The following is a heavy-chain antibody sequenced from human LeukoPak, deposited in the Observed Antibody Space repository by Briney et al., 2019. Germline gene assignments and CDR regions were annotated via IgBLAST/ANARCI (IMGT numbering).Heavy chain of an antibody. CDR2: INDSGSA. CDR3: ARYYYASGHDQ. Sequence: KPSETLSLTCTVSGVSISSHYWSWLRQPPGKGLEWIGYINDSGSANYNPSLKSRVTMSVDTSTNQFSLRLSSVTAADTAVYYCARYYYASGHDQWGQGTLVTVSS. CDR1: GVSISSHY. J-gene: IGHJ5*02. D-gene: IGHD3-10*01. V-gene: IGHV4-59*08.